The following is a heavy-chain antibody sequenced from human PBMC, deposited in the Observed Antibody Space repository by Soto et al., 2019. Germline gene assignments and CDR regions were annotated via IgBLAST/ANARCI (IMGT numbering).Heavy chain of an antibody. CDR2: VDPGDSVG. J-gene: IGHJ3*02. V-gene: IGHV5-51*01. CDR3: ARHNDTAMVTGLFDI. CDR1: GYSFTSYW. D-gene: IGHD5-18*01. Sequence: PGESLKISCKGSGYSFTSYWIGWVRKMHGNGLCCRVIVDPGDSVGSCSATFQGQGTGLADKSISTAYRQWSSLKASDTAMYYCARHNDTAMVTGLFDIWGKGTMVTVSS.